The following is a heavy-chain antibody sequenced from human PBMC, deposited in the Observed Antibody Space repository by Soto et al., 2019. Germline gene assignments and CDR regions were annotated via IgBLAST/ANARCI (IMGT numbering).Heavy chain of an antibody. CDR2: INHSGST. CDR3: ARSGRYYDILTGYRSGWFDP. V-gene: IGHV4-34*01. J-gene: IGHJ5*02. D-gene: IGHD3-9*01. CDR1: GGSFSGYY. Sequence: SETLSLTCAVYGGSFSGYYWSWIRQPPGKGLEWIGEINHSGSTNYNPSLKSRVTISVDTSKNQFSLKLSSVTAADTAVYYCARSGRYYDILTGYRSGWFDPWGQGILVTVSS.